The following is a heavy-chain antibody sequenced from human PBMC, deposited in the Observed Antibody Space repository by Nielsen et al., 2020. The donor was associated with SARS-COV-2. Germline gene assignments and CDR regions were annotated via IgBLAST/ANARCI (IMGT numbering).Heavy chain of an antibody. D-gene: IGHD3-3*01. J-gene: IGHJ4*02. Sequence: WIRQSPGKGLEWVGRIKSKTDGGTTDYAAPVKGRFTISRDDSKNTLYLQMNSLKTEDTAVYYCTSHLEWLSPLRYYFDYWGQGTLVTVSS. CDR3: TSHLEWLSPLRYYFDY. CDR2: IKSKTDGGTT. V-gene: IGHV3-15*01.